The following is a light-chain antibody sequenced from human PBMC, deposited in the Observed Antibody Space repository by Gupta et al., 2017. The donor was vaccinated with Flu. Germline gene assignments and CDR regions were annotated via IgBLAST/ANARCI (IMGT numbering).Light chain of an antibody. J-gene: IGKJ4*01. CDR3: QQFYKFPLT. CDR2: DAS. CDR1: QDIKNF. Sequence: PSSLSASVGDRVTITCQASQDIKNFLNWYQQRPGKAPKLLIFDASSLETGVPSRFTGSGSGTDFTLTITALQPEDIATYYCQQFYKFPLTFGGGTKVEI. V-gene: IGKV1-33*01.